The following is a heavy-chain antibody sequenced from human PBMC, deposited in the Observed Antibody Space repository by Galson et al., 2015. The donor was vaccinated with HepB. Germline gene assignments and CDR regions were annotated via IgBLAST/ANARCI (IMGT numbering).Heavy chain of an antibody. CDR2: ISSSSSTI. CDR1: GFTFSSYS. Sequence: SLRLSCAASGFTFSSYSMNWVRQAPGKGLEWVSYISSSSSTIYYADSVKGRFTISRDNAKNSLYLQMNSLRAEDTAVYYCARDKGGYGDYVDYYYYYMDVCGKGTTVTVSS. CDR3: ARDKGGYGDYVDYYYYYMDV. V-gene: IGHV3-48*01. D-gene: IGHD4-17*01. J-gene: IGHJ6*03.